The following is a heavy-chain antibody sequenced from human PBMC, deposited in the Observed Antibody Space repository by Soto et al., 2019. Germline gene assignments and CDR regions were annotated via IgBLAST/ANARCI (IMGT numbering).Heavy chain of an antibody. Sequence: GGSLRLSCAASGFNFSNYAMHWVRQAQGRGLEWVAVISFHGRYKYYGDSVKGRFTISRDNSKNTLDLQMNSLRAEDTAVYYCARDLVIVVGRAFDIWGQGTMVTVSS. CDR3: ARDLVIVVGRAFDI. D-gene: IGHD3-22*01. V-gene: IGHV3-30*03. CDR1: GFNFSNYA. CDR2: ISFHGRYK. J-gene: IGHJ3*02.